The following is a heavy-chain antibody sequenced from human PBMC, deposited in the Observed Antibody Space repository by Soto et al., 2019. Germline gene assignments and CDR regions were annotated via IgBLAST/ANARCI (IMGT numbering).Heavy chain of an antibody. Sequence: ASVKVSCKASGYTFTSYGISWVRQAPGQGLEWMGWISAYNGNTNYAQKLQGRVTMTTDTSTSTAYMELRSLRSDDTAVYYCARDQSYYDFWSGSPMDVWAQRTTVTVSS. D-gene: IGHD3-3*01. J-gene: IGHJ6*02. CDR2: ISAYNGNT. V-gene: IGHV1-18*01. CDR1: GYTFTSYG. CDR3: ARDQSYYDFWSGSPMDV.